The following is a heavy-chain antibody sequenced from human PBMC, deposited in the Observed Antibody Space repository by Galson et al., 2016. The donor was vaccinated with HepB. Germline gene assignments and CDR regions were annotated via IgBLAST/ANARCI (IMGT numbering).Heavy chain of an antibody. D-gene: IGHD6-19*01. CDR3: ARDWGSSGGDNWFDP. CDR1: GFSFSAYA. Sequence: SLRLSCAASGFSFSAYAIHWVRQAPGKGPERLSIISYAYSIYYAAYVEGRFTISRDNSKNTLYLQMNNLRRDDTALYYCARDWGSSGGDNWFDPWGQGTLVTVSS. CDR2: ISYAYSI. J-gene: IGHJ5*02. V-gene: IGHV3-30*04.